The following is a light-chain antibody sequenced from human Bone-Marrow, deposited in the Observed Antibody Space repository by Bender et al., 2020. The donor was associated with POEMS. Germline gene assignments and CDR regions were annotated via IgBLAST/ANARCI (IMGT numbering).Light chain of an antibody. Sequence: QSALTQPPSVSGSPGQSVTISCTGTSSDVGSYNRVSWYQQSPGTAPKLMIYEGIKRPSGVSNRFSGSKSGYTPSLTISGLQAEDEADYYCSSYERGGWVFGGGTKVTVL. V-gene: IGLV2-23*01. CDR2: EGI. CDR1: SSDVGSYNR. CDR3: SSYERGGWV. J-gene: IGLJ3*02.